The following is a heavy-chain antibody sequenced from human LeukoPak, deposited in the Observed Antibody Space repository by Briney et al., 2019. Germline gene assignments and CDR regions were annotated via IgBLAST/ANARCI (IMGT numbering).Heavy chain of an antibody. CDR2: IYYSGST. CDR1: GGSIGSRSHY. V-gene: IGHV4-39*07. J-gene: IGHJ3*02. Sequence: SETLSLACIVSGGSIGSRSHYWGWIRQPPGKGLEWIGTIYYSGSTYYNPSLKSRVTLSVDTSKNQFSLKLTSVTAADTAVYYCARHVWELHDAFDIWGQGTMVTVSS. CDR3: ARHVWELHDAFDI. D-gene: IGHD1-26*01.